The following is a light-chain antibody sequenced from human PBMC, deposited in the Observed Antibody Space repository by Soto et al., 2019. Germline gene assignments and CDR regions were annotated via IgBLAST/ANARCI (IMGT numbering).Light chain of an antibody. Sequence: DIHLTQSPSFLSASVGDRVTITCRPSQAVPNNMAWYQQKPGKPPKLLIYEESTLHSGVPSRFSGRTSGTHFTLTIGSLQHEDFATYCCQQVKTYPRTFGGGTKVEIK. V-gene: IGKV1-9*01. CDR3: QQVKTYPRT. J-gene: IGKJ4*01. CDR2: EES. CDR1: QAVPNN.